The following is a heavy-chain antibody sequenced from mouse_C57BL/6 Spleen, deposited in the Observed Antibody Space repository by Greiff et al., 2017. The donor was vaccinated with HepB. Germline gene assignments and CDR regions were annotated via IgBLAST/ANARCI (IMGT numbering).Heavy chain of an antibody. D-gene: IGHD2-2*01. Sequence: ESGPGLVKPSQSLSLTCSVTGYSITSGYYWNWIRQFPGNKLEWMGYISYDGSNNYHPSLKNRISITRDTSKKQFFLKLNSVTTEDTATYYCARGGLRRDWYFDVWGTGTTVTVSS. V-gene: IGHV3-6*01. J-gene: IGHJ1*03. CDR2: ISYDGSN. CDR3: ARGGLRRDWYFDV. CDR1: GYSITSGYY.